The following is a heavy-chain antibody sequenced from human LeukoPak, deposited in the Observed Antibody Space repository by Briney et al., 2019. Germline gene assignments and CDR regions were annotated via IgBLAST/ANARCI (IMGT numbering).Heavy chain of an antibody. V-gene: IGHV3-30*19. CDR2: IWYDGSNK. Sequence: GGSLRLSCAASGFTFSSYGMHWVRQAPGKGLEWVAVIWYDGSNKYYADSVKGRFTISRDNSKNTLYLQMNSLRAEDTAVYYCARGIGESAHYDFWSGYYSPFDYWGQGTLVTVSS. D-gene: IGHD3-3*01. J-gene: IGHJ4*02. CDR1: GFTFSSYG. CDR3: ARGIGESAHYDFWSGYYSPFDY.